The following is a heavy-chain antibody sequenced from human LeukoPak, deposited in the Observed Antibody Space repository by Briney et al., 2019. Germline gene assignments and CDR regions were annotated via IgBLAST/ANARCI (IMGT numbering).Heavy chain of an antibody. V-gene: IGHV3-30*18. Sequence: SGGSLRLSCAASGFTFSSYGMHWVRQAPGKGLEWVAVISYDGSNKYYADSVKGRFTISRDNSKNTLLLQMNSVRAEDTAVYYCEKRSVAGHYGMDVWGQGTTVTVSS. CDR1: GFTFSSYG. CDR2: ISYDGSNK. J-gene: IGHJ6*02. CDR3: EKRSVAGHYGMDV. D-gene: IGHD6-19*01.